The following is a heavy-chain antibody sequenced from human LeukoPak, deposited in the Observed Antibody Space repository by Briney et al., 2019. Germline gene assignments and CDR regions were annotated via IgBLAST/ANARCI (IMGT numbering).Heavy chain of an antibody. J-gene: IGHJ5*02. D-gene: IGHD3-22*01. Sequence: ASVKVSCKASGYTFTSDGISWVRQAPGQGLEWMGWISGYNGYTHYANNHQGRVTMTTDTSTSTAYKELRSLRSDDTAVYYCARDEARYSSGYYPNWFDPWGQGTLVTVSS. CDR1: GYTFTSDG. V-gene: IGHV1-18*01. CDR3: ARDEARYSSGYYPNWFDP. CDR2: ISGYNGYT.